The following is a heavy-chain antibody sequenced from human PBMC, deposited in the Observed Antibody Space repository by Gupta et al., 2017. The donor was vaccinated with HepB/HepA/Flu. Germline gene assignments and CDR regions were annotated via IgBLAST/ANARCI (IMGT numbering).Heavy chain of an antibody. CDR2: IKRAADGGTT. CDR1: GFNFNTAA. Sequence: EAKLAESGGGLVAPGGSLRLTCFASGFNFNTAAMGWVRQAPGKGREWIGRIKRAADGGTTEYGSVVKGRFTISRDDSENSLSLQLNSLRPDDTAVYYCISWYFVVEGSMHWGQGALVAVSS. CDR3: ISWYFVVEGSMH. D-gene: IGHD2-21*01. J-gene: IGHJ4*02. V-gene: IGHV3-15*01.